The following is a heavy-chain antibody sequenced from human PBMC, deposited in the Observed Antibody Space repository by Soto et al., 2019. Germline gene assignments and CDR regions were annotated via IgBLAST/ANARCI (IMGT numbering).Heavy chain of an antibody. CDR3: AKNGSPTGTYYYYGMEV. V-gene: IGHV3-23*01. D-gene: IGHD3-10*01. J-gene: IGHJ6*02. Sequence: EVQLLESGGGLVQPGGSLRLSCAASGFTFSSYAMSWVRQAPGKGLEWVSAISGSGGSTYYADYVKGRFTISRDNSKNTLYLQINSLRAEDTAVYYCAKNGSPTGTYYYYGMEVWGQGTTVTVSS. CDR1: GFTFSSYA. CDR2: ISGSGGST.